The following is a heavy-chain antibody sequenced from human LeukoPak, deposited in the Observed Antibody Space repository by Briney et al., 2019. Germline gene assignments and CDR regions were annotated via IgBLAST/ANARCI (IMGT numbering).Heavy chain of an antibody. CDR2: INHSGST. CDR1: GGSFSGYY. D-gene: IGHD3-22*01. V-gene: IGHV4-34*01. J-gene: IGHJ5*02. CDR3: ARDSRTGITMIPFDP. Sequence: SETLSLTCAVYGGSFSGYYWSWIRQPPGKGLEWIGEINHSGSTNYNPSLKSRVTISVDTSKNQFSLKLSSVTAADTAVYYCARDSRTGITMIPFDPWGQGTLVTVSS.